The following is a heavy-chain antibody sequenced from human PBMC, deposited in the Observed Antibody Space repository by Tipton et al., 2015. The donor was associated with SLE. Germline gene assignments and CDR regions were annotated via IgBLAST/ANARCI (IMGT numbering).Heavy chain of an antibody. CDR1: GGSISIYF. V-gene: IGHV4-4*08. CDR2: IFSSGTT. CDR3: ARRLTIDDVFDI. D-gene: IGHD3-9*01. J-gene: IGHJ3*02. Sequence: TLSLTCTVSGGSISIYFWSWIRQPPGKGLEWIGSIFSSGTTNYNPSLKSRVTISVDRSKNQFSLKFNSVTAADTAVYYCARRLTIDDVFDIWGQGTMVTVSS.